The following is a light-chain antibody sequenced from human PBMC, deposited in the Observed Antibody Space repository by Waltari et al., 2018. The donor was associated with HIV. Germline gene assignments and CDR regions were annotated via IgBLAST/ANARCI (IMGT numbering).Light chain of an antibody. V-gene: IGLV3-21*02. Sequence: SYVVTQPPSVSVAPGQTARISCGGDSIGTKSVHWYQQKSGLAPVLVIYDDTDRPSGIPERFSGSNSGNTATLTIYRVEAEDECDYYRQVWDASTTQPLVFGSGTKVTAL. CDR2: DDT. CDR3: QVWDASTTQPLV. CDR1: SIGTKS. J-gene: IGLJ1*01.